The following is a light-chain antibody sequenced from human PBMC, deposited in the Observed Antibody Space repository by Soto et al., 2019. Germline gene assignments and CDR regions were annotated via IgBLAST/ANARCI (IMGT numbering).Light chain of an antibody. J-gene: IGKJ2*03. CDR3: QQYNSYPNS. CDR2: DAS. Sequence: DIQMTQSPSTLSASIGDRVTFTCRARQSISNWLAWYRQKPGKAPDLLIYDASTLEGGVPSRFSGSGSGTEFTLTISSLEPDDFATYYCQQYNSYPNSFGQGTKLEIK. CDR1: QSISNW. V-gene: IGKV1-5*01.